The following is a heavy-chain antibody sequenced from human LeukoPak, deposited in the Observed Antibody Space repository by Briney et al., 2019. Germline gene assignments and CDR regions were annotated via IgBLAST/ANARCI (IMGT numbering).Heavy chain of an antibody. CDR1: GFTFSSYA. D-gene: IGHD2-2*01. J-gene: IGHJ4*02. CDR2: ISGSGGST. CDR3: AKERYQLLPAEFDY. V-gene: IGHV3-23*01. Sequence: GGSLRLSCAASGFTFSSYAMSWVRQAPGKGLEWVSAISGSGGSTYYADSVKGRFRISRDNSKNTLYLQMSSLRAEDTAVYNCAKERYQLLPAEFDYWGQGTLVTVSS.